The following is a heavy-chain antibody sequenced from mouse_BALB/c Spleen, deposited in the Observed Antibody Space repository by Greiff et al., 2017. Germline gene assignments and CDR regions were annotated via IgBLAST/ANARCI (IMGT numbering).Heavy chain of an antibody. CDR3: ARDGKGAYYSAMDY. V-gene: IGHV2-9*02. D-gene: IGHD4-1*01. CDR2: IWAGGST. Sequence: VQGVESGPGLVAPSQSLSITCTVSGFSLTSYGVHWVRQPPGKGLEWLGVIWAGGSTNYNSALMSRLSISKDNSKSQVFLKMNSLQTDDTAMYYCARDGKGAYYSAMDYWGQGTSVTVSS. J-gene: IGHJ4*01. CDR1: GFSLTSYG.